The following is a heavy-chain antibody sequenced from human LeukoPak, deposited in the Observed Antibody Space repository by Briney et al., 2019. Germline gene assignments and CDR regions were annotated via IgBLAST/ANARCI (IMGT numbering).Heavy chain of an antibody. J-gene: IGHJ4*01. CDR2: MYSGGTT. Sequence: SETLSLTCTVSDGSINGYYWSWIRQPPGKGLDWIGYMYSGGTTNYSPSLKSRDTISEDMSKNQFSLKLTSVTAADTAVYYCARPQDYDRGGLDYWGQGSLVIVSS. CDR1: DGSINGYY. D-gene: IGHD3-22*01. V-gene: IGHV4-59*01. CDR3: ARPQDYDRGGLDY.